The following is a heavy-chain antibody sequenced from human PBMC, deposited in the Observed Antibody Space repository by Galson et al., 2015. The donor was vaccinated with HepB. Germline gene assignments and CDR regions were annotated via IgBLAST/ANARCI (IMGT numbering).Heavy chain of an antibody. D-gene: IGHD3-22*01. CDR3: ASYYDSSGYYWDAFDI. J-gene: IGHJ3*02. Sequence: SVKVSCKASGGTFSSYAISWVRQAPGQGLEWMGGIIPIFGTANYAQKFQGRVTITADESTSTAYMELSSLRSEDSAVYYCASYYDSSGYYWDAFDIWGQGTMVTVSP. CDR1: GGTFSSYA. V-gene: IGHV1-69*13. CDR2: IIPIFGTA.